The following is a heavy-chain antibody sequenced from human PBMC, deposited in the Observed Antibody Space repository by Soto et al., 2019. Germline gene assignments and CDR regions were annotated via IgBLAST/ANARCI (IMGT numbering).Heavy chain of an antibody. Sequence: GGSLRLSCAASGFTFSVYAMSWVRQPPGKGLEWVSTISGSGGSTYYADSVKGRFTISRDSSKNTLYLQMNSLRAEDTAVYYCAKPLTTGYYFPFDYWGQGTLVTVSS. CDR1: GFTFSVYA. V-gene: IGHV3-23*01. CDR2: ISGSGGST. J-gene: IGHJ4*02. D-gene: IGHD3-9*01. CDR3: AKPLTTGYYFPFDY.